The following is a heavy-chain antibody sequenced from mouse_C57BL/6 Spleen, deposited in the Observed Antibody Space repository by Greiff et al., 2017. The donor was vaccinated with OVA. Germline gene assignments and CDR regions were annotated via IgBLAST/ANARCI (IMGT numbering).Heavy chain of an antibody. V-gene: IGHV1-69*01. J-gene: IGHJ2*01. Sequence: QVQLQQPGAELVMPGASVKLSCKASGCTFTSYWMHWVKQRPGQGLEWIGEIDPSDSYTNYNQKFKGKSTLTVDKSSSTAYMQLSSLTSEDSAVYYCARWGGLPYWGQGTTLTVSS. D-gene: IGHD2-4*01. CDR1: GCTFTSYW. CDR3: ARWGGLPY. CDR2: IDPSDSYT.